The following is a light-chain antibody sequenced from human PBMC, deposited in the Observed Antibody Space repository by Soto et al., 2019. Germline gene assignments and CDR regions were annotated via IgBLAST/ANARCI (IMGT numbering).Light chain of an antibody. Sequence: EIVVTQSPATLSLSPGERATLSCRASQSVSSSYLAWYQQKPGQAPRLLIYGASSRATGIPDRFSGSGSGTDFTLTISTLEPEDFAVYYCQQYGSSPLTFGGGTK. J-gene: IGKJ4*01. CDR1: QSVSSSY. V-gene: IGKV3-20*01. CDR3: QQYGSSPLT. CDR2: GAS.